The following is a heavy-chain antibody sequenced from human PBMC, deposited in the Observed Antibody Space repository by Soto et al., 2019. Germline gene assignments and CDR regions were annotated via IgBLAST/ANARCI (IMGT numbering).Heavy chain of an antibody. CDR2: ISESGGST. Sequence: EVQLLESGGGLVQPGGSLRLSCVASGFSFSTYAMSWVRQAPGKGLEWVSGISESGGSTDYADSVKGRFTISRDNSKNTLYLQMNSLRVEDTAVYYCAKNMVELGFDYWGQGTLAIVSS. J-gene: IGHJ4*02. CDR3: AKNMVELGFDY. D-gene: IGHD1-7*01. CDR1: GFSFSTYA. V-gene: IGHV3-23*01.